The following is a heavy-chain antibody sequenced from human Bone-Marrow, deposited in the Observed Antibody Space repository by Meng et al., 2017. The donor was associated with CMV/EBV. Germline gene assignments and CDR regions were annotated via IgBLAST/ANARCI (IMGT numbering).Heavy chain of an antibody. CDR1: GFTFGDYI. J-gene: IGHJ5*02. Sequence: GASLKISCAASGFTFGDYIMGWVRQAPGKGLEWVGFIRSEAYGGTANHAASVKDRFSIARDDSRSLAYLQMNSLKIDDTAMYFCVRSTLGSTGWFDPWGQGTLVTVSS. CDR3: VRSTLGSTGWFDP. D-gene: IGHD3-10*01. V-gene: IGHV3-49*04. CDR2: IRSEAYGGTA.